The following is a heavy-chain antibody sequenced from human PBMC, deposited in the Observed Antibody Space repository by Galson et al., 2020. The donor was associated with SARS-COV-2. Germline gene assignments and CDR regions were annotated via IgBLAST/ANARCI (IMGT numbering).Heavy chain of an antibody. Sequence: SDTLSLTCAVYGGSFSGYYWNWIRQHPGKGLEWIGEINHSGSTNYNPSLKSRVTISVDTSKNQFSLKLSSVTAADTAVYYCARGVIAAAGIGDYYYYGMDVWGQGTTVTVSS. D-gene: IGHD6-13*01. CDR3: ARGVIAAAGIGDYYYYGMDV. V-gene: IGHV4-34*01. CDR2: INHSGST. CDR1: GGSFSGYY. J-gene: IGHJ6*02.